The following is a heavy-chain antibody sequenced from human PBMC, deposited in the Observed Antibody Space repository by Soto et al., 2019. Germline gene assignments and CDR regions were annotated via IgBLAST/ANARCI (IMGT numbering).Heavy chain of an antibody. Sequence: QVQLVQSGAEVKKPGSSVKVSCKASGGTFSSYAINWVRQAPGQGLEWMAGIIPIFRTPKYAQKFQGRVTSRADESKCPADLELSSLRPEDTAIYYCARAYGSHFSYYGMAVWGQGTTVTVSS. CDR3: ARAYGSHFSYYGMAV. CDR1: GGTFSSYA. V-gene: IGHV1-69*12. D-gene: IGHD3-10*01. CDR2: IIPIFRTP. J-gene: IGHJ6*02.